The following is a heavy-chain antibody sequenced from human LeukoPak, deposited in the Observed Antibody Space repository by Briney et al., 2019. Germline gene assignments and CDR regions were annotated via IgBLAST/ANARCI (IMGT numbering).Heavy chain of an antibody. J-gene: IGHJ4*02. D-gene: IGHD2-2*01. CDR1: GFTFSSYA. Sequence: GGSLRLSCAASGFTFSSYAMSWVRQAPGKGLEWVSAISGSGGSTYYADSVKGRFTISRDNSKNTLYLQMNSLRAEDTAVYYCAKARVVVVPAAPWFYFDYWGQGTLVTVSS. CDR2: ISGSGGST. V-gene: IGHV3-23*01. CDR3: AKARVVVVPAAPWFYFDY.